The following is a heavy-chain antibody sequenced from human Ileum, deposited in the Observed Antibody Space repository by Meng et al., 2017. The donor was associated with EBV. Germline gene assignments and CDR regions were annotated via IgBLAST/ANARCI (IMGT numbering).Heavy chain of an antibody. CDR2: ISAYNGNT. CDR1: GYTFTSYG. CDR3: ARNRPRGVATGANWFDP. J-gene: IGHJ5*02. D-gene: IGHD5-12*01. V-gene: IGHV1-18*01. Sequence: QVQLVQSGAEVKKPGXSVKVSXKASGYTFTSYGISWVRQAPGQGLEWMGWISAYNGNTNYAQKLQGRVTMTTDTSTSTAYMELRSLRSDDTAVYYCARNRPRGVATGANWFDPWGQGTLVTVSS.